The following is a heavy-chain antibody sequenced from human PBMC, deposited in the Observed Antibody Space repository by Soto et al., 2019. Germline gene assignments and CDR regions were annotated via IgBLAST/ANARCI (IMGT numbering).Heavy chain of an antibody. CDR2: ISAYNGNT. CDR1: GYTFTSYG. D-gene: IGHD3-10*01. V-gene: IGHV1-18*04. Sequence: ASVKVSCKASGYTFTSYGRSWVRQAPGQGLEWMGWISAYNGNTNYAQKLQGRVTMTTDTSTSTAYMELRSLRSDDTAVYYCARDMPNVLLWFGELLPRYYYYGMDVWGQGTTVTVSS. J-gene: IGHJ6*02. CDR3: ARDMPNVLLWFGELLPRYYYYGMDV.